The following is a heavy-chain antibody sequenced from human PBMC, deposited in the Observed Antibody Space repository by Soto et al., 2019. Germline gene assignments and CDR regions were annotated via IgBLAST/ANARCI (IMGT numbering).Heavy chain of an antibody. D-gene: IGHD3-10*01. V-gene: IGHV1-69*02. CDR2: IIPMLGMS. CDR1: GDTFNFYT. CDR3: ATNSGSGSTHFDN. J-gene: IGHJ4*02. Sequence: QVQLVQSGAEVKTPGSSVKVSCTASGDTFNFYTLSWVRQAPGQGLEWMGRIIPMLGMSNYAQKFQGRVTMIADKSTRTVYMVLSGLRSEDTALYYCATNSGSGSTHFDNWGQGTLVTVSS.